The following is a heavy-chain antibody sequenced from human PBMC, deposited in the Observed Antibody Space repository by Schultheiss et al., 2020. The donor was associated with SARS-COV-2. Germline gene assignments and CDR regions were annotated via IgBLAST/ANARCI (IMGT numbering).Heavy chain of an antibody. D-gene: IGHD3-10*01. CDR2: VSHSGGT. CDR3: ASSMGRSAPDY. CDR1: GGSFSGYF. J-gene: IGHJ4*02. Sequence: GSLRLSCAVYGGSFSGYFWTWIRQSPGKGLEWIGQVSHSGGTHFNPSLKRRLTISIDTSKRQFSLRLTSVTAADTAVYYCASSMGRSAPDYWGQGTLVTVSS. V-gene: IGHV4-34*01.